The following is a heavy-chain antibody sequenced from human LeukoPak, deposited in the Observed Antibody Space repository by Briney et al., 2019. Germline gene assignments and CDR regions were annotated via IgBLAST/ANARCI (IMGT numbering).Heavy chain of an antibody. Sequence: ASVKVSCKASGYTFTSYYMHWVRQAPGQGLEWMGIINPSGGSTSYAQKFQGRVTITADESTSTAYMELSSLRSEDTAVYYCARGFIAVAGTSFDYWGQGTLVTVSS. D-gene: IGHD6-19*01. CDR3: ARGFIAVAGTSFDY. CDR2: INPSGGST. CDR1: GYTFTSYY. V-gene: IGHV1-46*01. J-gene: IGHJ4*02.